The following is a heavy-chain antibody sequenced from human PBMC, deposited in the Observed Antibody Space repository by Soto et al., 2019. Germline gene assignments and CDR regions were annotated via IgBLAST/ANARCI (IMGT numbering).Heavy chain of an antibody. CDR2: IYYSGST. V-gene: IGHV4-30-4*01. CDR1: GAAISSGDYC. Sequence: PSETLSLTCTVSGAAISSGDYCFIGIRQPPGKGLEWIGHIYYSGSTYYNPSLKSRAGISVDSSKSQVSLKLTSVTAADTAVYFCARILMNYYRLDYWGRGALVTVSS. D-gene: IGHD3-10*01. CDR3: ARILMNYYRLDY. J-gene: IGHJ4*02.